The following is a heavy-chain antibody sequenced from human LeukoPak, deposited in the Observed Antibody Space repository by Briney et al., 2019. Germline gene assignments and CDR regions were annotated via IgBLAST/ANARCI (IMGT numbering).Heavy chain of an antibody. D-gene: IGHD3-22*01. Sequence: ASVKVSCKASGYTFTSYYMHWVRQAPGQGLEWMGIINPSGGSTSYAQKFQGRVTMTRDMSTSTVYMELSSLRSEDTAVYYCARAPALYYYDSSGYFRVRKYYYYMDVWGKGTTVTISS. CDR2: INPSGGST. J-gene: IGHJ6*03. CDR3: ARAPALYYYDSSGYFRVRKYYYYMDV. V-gene: IGHV1-46*01. CDR1: GYTFTSYY.